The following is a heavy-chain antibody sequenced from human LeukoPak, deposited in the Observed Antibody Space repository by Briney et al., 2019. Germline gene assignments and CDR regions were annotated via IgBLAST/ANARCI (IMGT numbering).Heavy chain of an antibody. CDR1: GFSVSSDY. D-gene: IGHD5-18*01. CDR3: ARYHTALNY. J-gene: IGHJ4*02. CDR2: IYSGGST. Sequence: GSLRLSCAASGFSVSSDYMTWVRQAPGKGLEWVSVIYSGGSTYYADSVKGRFTISRDNSKNTLYLQMNNVRVGDTAVYFCARYHTALNYWGQGTLVTASS. V-gene: IGHV3-53*01.